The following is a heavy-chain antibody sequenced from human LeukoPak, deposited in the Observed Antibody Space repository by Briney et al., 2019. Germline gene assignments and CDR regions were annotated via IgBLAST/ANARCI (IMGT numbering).Heavy chain of an antibody. V-gene: IGHV3-11*01. J-gene: IGHJ6*01. CDR1: GLRFSGQY. CDR2: ISGNGTDT. CDR3: ATLHFYAMGV. Sequence: PGGSLRLSCAASGLRFSGQYMIWIRQAPGKGLEWVAFISGNGTDTFYADSVKGRFFISKDNTRDSLSLQMTSLSAEDTAMYYCATLHFYAMGVWGQGTTVTVSS.